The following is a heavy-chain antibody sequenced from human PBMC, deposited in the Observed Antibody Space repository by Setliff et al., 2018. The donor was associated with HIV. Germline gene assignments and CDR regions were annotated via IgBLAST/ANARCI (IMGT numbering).Heavy chain of an antibody. CDR2: IMRGGPR. Sequence: SETLSLTCAVYGGSFNDYHWSWIRQSPGKGLEWIGEIMRGGPRNYNPSLKSRVIMSLDTSKNQFSLKLSSVTAADTAVYYCARSRLVTATRYYFDYWGQGTLVTVSS. CDR3: ARSRLVTATRYYFDY. D-gene: IGHD2-21*02. V-gene: IGHV4-34*12. CDR1: GGSFNDYH. J-gene: IGHJ4*02.